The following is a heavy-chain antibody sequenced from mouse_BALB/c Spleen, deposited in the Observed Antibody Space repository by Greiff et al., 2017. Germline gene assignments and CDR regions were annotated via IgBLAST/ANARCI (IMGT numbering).Heavy chain of an antibody. J-gene: IGHJ2*01. CDR1: GFTFSSYG. Sequence: EVQVVESGGDLVKPGGSLKLSCAASGFTFSSYGMSWVRQTPDKRLEWVATISSGGSYTYYPDSVKGRFTISRDNAKNTLYLQMSSLKSEDTAMYYCARQGSRELGRYYFDYWGQGTTLTVSS. D-gene: IGHD4-1*01. CDR2: ISSGGSYT. V-gene: IGHV5-6*01. CDR3: ARQGSRELGRYYFDY.